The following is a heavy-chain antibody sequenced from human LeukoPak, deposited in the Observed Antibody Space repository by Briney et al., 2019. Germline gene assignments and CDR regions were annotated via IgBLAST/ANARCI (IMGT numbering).Heavy chain of an antibody. CDR3: ARDPSRGYSYGYAGY. Sequence: GGSLRLSCAASGFSFITYWMNWVRQPPGKGLEWVANIMRDGSEKYYVDSVKGRFTISRDNAKNSLYLQMNSLRAEDTAVYYCARDPSRGYSYGYAGYWGQGSLVIVSS. CDR1: GFSFITYW. V-gene: IGHV3-7*01. CDR2: IMRDGSEK. D-gene: IGHD5-18*01. J-gene: IGHJ4*02.